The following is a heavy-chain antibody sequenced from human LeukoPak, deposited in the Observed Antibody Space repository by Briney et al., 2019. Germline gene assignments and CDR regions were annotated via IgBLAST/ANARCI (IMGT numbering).Heavy chain of an antibody. CDR3: AKVYYYMDV. Sequence: GGSLRLSCAASGFTFSRYAMIWVRQAPGKGLEWVSEISGSGGSTYYADSVKGRFTISRDNSKNTLYLQRNSLRVEDTAVYYCAKVYYYMDVWGKGTTVTVSS. CDR1: GFTFSRYA. V-gene: IGHV3-23*01. J-gene: IGHJ6*03. CDR2: ISGSGGST.